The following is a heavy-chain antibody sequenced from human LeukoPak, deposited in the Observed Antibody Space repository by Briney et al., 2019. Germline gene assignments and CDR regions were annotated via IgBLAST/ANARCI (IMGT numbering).Heavy chain of an antibody. V-gene: IGHV3-33*06. CDR3: AKEGRIAARTVGWFDP. J-gene: IGHJ5*02. Sequence: GRSLRLSCAASGFTFSSYGMHWVRQAPGKGLEWVAVIWYDGSNKYYADSVKGRFTISRDNSKNTLYLQVNSLRAEDTAVYYCAKEGRIAARTVGWFDPWGQGTLVTVSS. D-gene: IGHD6-6*01. CDR1: GFTFSSYG. CDR2: IWYDGSNK.